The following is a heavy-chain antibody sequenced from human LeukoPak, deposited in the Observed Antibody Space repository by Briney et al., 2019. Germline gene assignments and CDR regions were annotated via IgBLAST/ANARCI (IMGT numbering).Heavy chain of an antibody. V-gene: IGHV3-73*01. J-gene: IGHJ4*02. CDR2: IRTKANNYTT. CDR1: GFTFSGST. Sequence: GGSLKLSCAASGFTFSGSTVHWVRQASGKGLDWVGHIRTKANNYTTANAASMKGRFTISRDDSKNTAYLQMNSLKIEDTAVYYCSRHEALPGDYWGQGTLVTVSS. CDR3: SRHEALPGDY. D-gene: IGHD2-21*02.